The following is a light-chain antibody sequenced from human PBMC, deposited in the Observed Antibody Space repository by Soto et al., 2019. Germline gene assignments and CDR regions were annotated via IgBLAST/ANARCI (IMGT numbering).Light chain of an antibody. V-gene: IGLV1-40*01. J-gene: IGLJ1*01. Sequence: QSVLTQPPSVSGAPGQRVTISCTGSSSNIGAGHDVHWYQQLPGTAPKLLIYANNIRPSGVPGRFSGSKSGTPASLAITGLQAEDEADYYCQSYDSSLSGYVFGTGTKVTVL. CDR2: ANN. CDR1: SSNIGAGHD. CDR3: QSYDSSLSGYV.